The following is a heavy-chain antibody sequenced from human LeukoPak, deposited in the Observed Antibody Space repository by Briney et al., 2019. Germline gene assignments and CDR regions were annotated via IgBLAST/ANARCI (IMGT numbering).Heavy chain of an antibody. Sequence: ASVKVSCKASGYTFTSNYIPWVRQAPGQGLEWMGMIYPRDGSTSYAQKFQGRVIVTRDTSTSTVHMELSGLRSEDTAVYYCARDQEGFDYWGQGTLVTVSS. CDR3: ARDQEGFDY. CDR1: GYTFTSNY. J-gene: IGHJ4*02. V-gene: IGHV1-46*01. CDR2: IYPRDGST.